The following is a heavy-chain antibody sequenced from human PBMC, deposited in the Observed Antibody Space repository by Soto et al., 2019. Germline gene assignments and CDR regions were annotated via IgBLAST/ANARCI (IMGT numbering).Heavy chain of an antibody. CDR1: GFSLPTDRVG. J-gene: IGHJ4*02. D-gene: IGHD1-26*01. CDR2: IYWDDTK. Sequence: QITLKESGPTLVKPTQTLTLTCTFSGFSLPTDRVGVGGIREPPGKALEWLAVIYWDDTKTYRPSLKSRLNIAKDTSKNQVALPMTDMDPVDTATYYCAHAYGGRSLYWGQGTLVTVSS. V-gene: IGHV2-5*02. CDR3: AHAYGGRSLY.